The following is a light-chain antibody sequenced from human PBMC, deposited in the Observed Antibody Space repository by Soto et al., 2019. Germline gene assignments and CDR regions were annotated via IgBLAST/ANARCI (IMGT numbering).Light chain of an antibody. J-gene: IGKJ4*01. CDR3: QQRDDWPLT. V-gene: IGKV3-11*01. Sequence: EIVLTQSPATLSLSPGEGATLSCRASQSVKRRLGWYQQKPGQAPTLLIYDASNRATGIPARFSGSGSDTDFTLTISSLEPEDFAMYYCQQRDDWPLTFGGGTRVEIK. CDR1: QSVKRR. CDR2: DAS.